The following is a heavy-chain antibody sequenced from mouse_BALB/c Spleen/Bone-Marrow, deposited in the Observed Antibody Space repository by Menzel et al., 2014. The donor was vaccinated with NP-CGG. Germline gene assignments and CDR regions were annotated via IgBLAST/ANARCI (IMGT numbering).Heavy chain of an antibody. CDR2: ISDGGSYT. Sequence: EVHLVESGGGLVKPGGSLKLSCAASGFTFSDYYMYWVRQTPEKRLEWVATISDGGSYTYYPDSVKGRFTISRGNAKNNLYLQMSSLKSEDTAMYYCARGSSYFDYWGQGTTLTVSS. CDR3: ARGSSYFDY. J-gene: IGHJ2*01. V-gene: IGHV5-4*02. D-gene: IGHD1-1*01. CDR1: GFTFSDYY.